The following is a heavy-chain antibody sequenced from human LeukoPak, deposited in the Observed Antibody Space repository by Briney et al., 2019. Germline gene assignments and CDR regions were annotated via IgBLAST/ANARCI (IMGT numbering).Heavy chain of an antibody. D-gene: IGHD5-18*01. CDR1: GGTFSSYA. CDR3: ARDGYSYGDYYYMDV. J-gene: IGHJ6*03. Sequence: ASVKVSCKASGGTFSSYAISWVRQAPGQGLEWMGWISAYNGNTNYAQKLQGRVTMTTDTSTSTAYMELRSLRSDDTAVYYCARDGYSYGDYYYMDVWGKGTTVTVSS. V-gene: IGHV1-18*01. CDR2: ISAYNGNT.